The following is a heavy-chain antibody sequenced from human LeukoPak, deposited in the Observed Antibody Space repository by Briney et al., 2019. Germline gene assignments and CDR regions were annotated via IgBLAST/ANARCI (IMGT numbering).Heavy chain of an antibody. CDR2: IYYSGST. J-gene: IGHJ4*02. D-gene: IGHD1-26*01. CDR3: ATMYSGSDFDY. Sequence: SETLSLTCTVSGGSISSSSYYWGWIRQPPGEGLEWIGSIYYSGSTYYNPSLKSRVTISVDTSKNQFSLKLSSVTAADTAVYYCATMYSGSDFDYWGQGTLVTVSS. CDR1: GGSISSSSYY. V-gene: IGHV4-39*01.